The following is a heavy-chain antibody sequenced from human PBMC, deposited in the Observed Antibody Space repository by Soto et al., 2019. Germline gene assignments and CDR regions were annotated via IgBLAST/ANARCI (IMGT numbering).Heavy chain of an antibody. V-gene: IGHV4-30-2*01. CDR2: IYHSGST. J-gene: IGHJ5*02. CDR1: GGSISSGGYS. D-gene: IGHD2-2*02. CDR3: ARGGTEYCSSTSGYRHNWFDP. Sequence: SETLSLTCAVSGGSISSGGYSWSWIRQPPGKGLEWIGYIYHSGSTYYNPSLKSRVTISVDRSKNQFSLKLSSVTAADTAVYYCARGGTEYCSSTSGYRHNWFDPWGQGTLVTVSS.